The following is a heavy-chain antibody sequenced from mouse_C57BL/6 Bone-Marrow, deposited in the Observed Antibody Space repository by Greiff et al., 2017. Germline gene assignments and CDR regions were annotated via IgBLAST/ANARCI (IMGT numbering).Heavy chain of an antibody. CDR2: IYPGSGTT. J-gene: IGHJ4*01. D-gene: IGHD1-1*01. CDR1: GYTFTDYY. V-gene: IGHV1-76*01. Sequence: VQLQQSGAELVRPGASVKLSCKASGYTFTDYYINWVKQRPGQGLEWIARIYPGSGTTYYNEKFKGKATLTAEKSSSTAYMQLSSLTSEDSAVYVCARSLYYYGSSYAMDYWGQGTSVTVSS. CDR3: ARSLYYYGSSYAMDY.